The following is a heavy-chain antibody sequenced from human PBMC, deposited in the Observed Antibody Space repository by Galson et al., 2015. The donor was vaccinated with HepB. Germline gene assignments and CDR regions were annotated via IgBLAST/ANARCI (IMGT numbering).Heavy chain of an antibody. CDR1: GFTFSSYG. Sequence: SLRLSCAASGFTFSSYGMHWVRQAPGKGLEWVAVISYDGSNKYYADSVKGRFTISRDNSKNTLYLQMNSLRAEDTAVYYCANSYGSGSYYKSFDYWGQGTLVTVSS. V-gene: IGHV3-30*18. CDR3: ANSYGSGSYYKSFDY. CDR2: ISYDGSNK. D-gene: IGHD3-10*01. J-gene: IGHJ4*02.